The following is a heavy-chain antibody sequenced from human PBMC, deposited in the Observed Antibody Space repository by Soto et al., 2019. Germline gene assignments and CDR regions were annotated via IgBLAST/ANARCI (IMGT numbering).Heavy chain of an antibody. Sequence: EVQLVESGGGLVQPGGSLRLSCAASGFTFSSYSMNWVRQAPGKGLEWVSYISSSSSTIYYADSVKGRFTISRDNAKNSLYRQMNSLRDEDTAVYYCSRDLAAAILDYWGQGTLVTVSS. J-gene: IGHJ4*02. CDR2: ISSSSSTI. CDR3: SRDLAAAILDY. CDR1: GFTFSSYS. V-gene: IGHV3-48*02. D-gene: IGHD6-13*01.